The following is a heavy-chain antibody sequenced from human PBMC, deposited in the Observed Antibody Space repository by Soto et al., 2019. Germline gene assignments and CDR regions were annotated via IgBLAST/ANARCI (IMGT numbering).Heavy chain of an antibody. CDR3: ARDRYCSGGSCYAGWFDP. D-gene: IGHD2-15*01. CDR2: IYYSGST. J-gene: IGHJ5*02. Sequence: TSETLSLTCTVSGGSISSYYWSWIRQPPGKGLEWIGYIYYSGSTNYNPSLKSRVTISVDTSKNQFSLKLSSVTAADTAVYYCARDRYCSGGSCYAGWFDPWGQGTLVTVSS. CDR1: GGSISSYY. V-gene: IGHV4-59*01.